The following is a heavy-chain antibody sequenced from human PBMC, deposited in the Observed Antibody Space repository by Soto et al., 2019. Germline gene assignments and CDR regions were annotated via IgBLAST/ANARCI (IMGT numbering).Heavy chain of an antibody. CDR2: INHSGST. Sequence: QVQLQQWGAGLLKPSETLSLTCAVYGGSFSGYYWSWIRQPPGKGLEWIGEINHSGSTNYNPSLKSRVTISVDTSKNQFSLKLSSVTAAATAVYYCARSRAEGAAAGTCFDYWGQGTLVTVSS. J-gene: IGHJ4*02. V-gene: IGHV4-34*01. D-gene: IGHD6-13*01. CDR3: ARSRAEGAAAGTCFDY. CDR1: GGSFSGYY.